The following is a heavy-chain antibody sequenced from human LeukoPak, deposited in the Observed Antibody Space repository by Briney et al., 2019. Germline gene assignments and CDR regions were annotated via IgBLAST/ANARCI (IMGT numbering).Heavy chain of an antibody. J-gene: IGHJ4*02. D-gene: IGHD3-22*01. Sequence: SETLSLTCTVSGGSISNSSYYWSWIRQPPGKGLEWIGEINHSGSTNYNPSLKSRVTISVDTSKNQFSLKLSSVTAADTAVYYCARAGRYYDSSGHSFDYWGQGTLVTVSS. CDR3: ARAGRYYDSSGHSFDY. CDR2: INHSGST. CDR1: GGSISNSSYY. V-gene: IGHV4-39*07.